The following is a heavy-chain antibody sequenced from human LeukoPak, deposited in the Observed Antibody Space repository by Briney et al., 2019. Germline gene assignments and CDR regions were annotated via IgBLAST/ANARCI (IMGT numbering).Heavy chain of an antibody. Sequence: SGLNTYYAASVKGRFTISRDNSKNTLYLQMNSLRAEDTAVYYCASDPHYDFWTGYAMDYWGQGTLVTVSS. V-gene: IGHV3-23*01. CDR3: ASDPHYDFWTGYAMDY. J-gene: IGHJ4*02. D-gene: IGHD3-3*01. CDR2: SGLNT.